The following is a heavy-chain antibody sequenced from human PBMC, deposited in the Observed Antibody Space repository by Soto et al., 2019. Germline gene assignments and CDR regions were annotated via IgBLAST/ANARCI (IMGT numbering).Heavy chain of an antibody. CDR1: GVTLSRYW. V-gene: IGHV3-7*01. CDR2: INQDGSEK. D-gene: IGHD2-8*01. J-gene: IGHJ6*03. CDR3: ARYGMAVLMGGYYYYMDV. Sequence: PGGSVRLSCAASGVTLSRYWMSWVRQAPGKGLEWVANINQDGSEKYYVDSVKGRFTISRDNAKNSLYLQMNSLRAEDTAVYYCARYGMAVLMGGYYYYMDVWGKGTTVTVSS.